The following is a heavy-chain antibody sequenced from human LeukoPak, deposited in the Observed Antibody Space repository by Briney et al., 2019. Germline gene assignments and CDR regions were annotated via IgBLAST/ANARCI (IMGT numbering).Heavy chain of an antibody. CDR3: ARAPITATCYYDSSGYYVDYFDY. CDR1: GDSVSSNSAA. J-gene: IGHJ4*02. D-gene: IGHD3-22*01. V-gene: IGHV6-1*01. Sequence: SQTLSLTCAISGDSVSSNSAAWNWIRQSPSRGLEWLGRTYYRSKWYNDYAVSVKSRITINPDTSKNQFSLQLNSVTPEDTAVYYCARAPITATCYYDSSGYYVDYFDYWGQGTLVTVSS. CDR2: TYYRSKWYN.